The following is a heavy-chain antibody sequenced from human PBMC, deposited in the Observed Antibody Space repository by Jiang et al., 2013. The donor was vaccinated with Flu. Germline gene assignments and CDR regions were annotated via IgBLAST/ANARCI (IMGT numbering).Heavy chain of an antibody. J-gene: IGHJ4*02. D-gene: IGHD5-18*01. CDR2: IYYSGST. Sequence: VQLVESGPGLVKPSETLSLTCTVSGGSISSYYWSWIRQPPGKGLEWIGYIYYSGSTNYNPSLKSRVTISVDTSKNQFSLKLSSVTAADTAVYYCARGARGYSYHADYWGQGTLVTVSS. CDR3: ARGARGYSYHADY. V-gene: IGHV4-59*01. CDR1: GGSISSYY.